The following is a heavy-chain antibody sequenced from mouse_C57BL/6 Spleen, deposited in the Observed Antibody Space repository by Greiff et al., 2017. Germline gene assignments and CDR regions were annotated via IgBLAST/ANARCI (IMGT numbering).Heavy chain of an antibody. CDR1: GFTFSDYG. Sequence: EVKLVESGGGLVKPGGSLKLSCAASGFTFSDYGMHWVRQAPEKGLEWVAYISSGSSTIYYADTVKGRFTISRDNAKNTLFLQMTSLRSEDTAMYYCASPYYGSSDFDVWGTGTTVTVSS. CDR3: ASPYYGSSDFDV. J-gene: IGHJ1*03. D-gene: IGHD1-1*01. V-gene: IGHV5-17*01. CDR2: ISSGSSTI.